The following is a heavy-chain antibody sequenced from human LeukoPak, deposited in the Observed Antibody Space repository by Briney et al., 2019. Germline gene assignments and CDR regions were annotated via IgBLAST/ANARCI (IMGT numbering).Heavy chain of an antibody. D-gene: IGHD6-19*01. CDR2: IHYSGST. CDR1: GGSISPYY. CDR3: TGPTSSGWHGDFDY. Sequence: LETLSLTCTVSGGSISPYYWSWIRQPPGKGLEWIGCIHYSGSTIYNPSLKSRVSISVDTSKNQFSLKLSSATAADTAVYYCTGPTSSGWHGDFDYWGQGTLVTVSS. J-gene: IGHJ4*02. V-gene: IGHV4-59*08.